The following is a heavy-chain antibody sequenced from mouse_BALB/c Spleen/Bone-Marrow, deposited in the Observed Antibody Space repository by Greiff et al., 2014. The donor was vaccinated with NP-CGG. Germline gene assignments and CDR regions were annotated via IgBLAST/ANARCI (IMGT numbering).Heavy chain of an antibody. CDR2: IDPANGNT. J-gene: IGHJ3*01. D-gene: IGHD1-1*01. CDR3: AIYYYGSSGFAY. V-gene: IGHV14-3*02. Sequence: EVQLQQSGAELVKPGASVKLSCTASGFNIKDTYMHWVKQRPEQGLEWIGRIDPANGNTKYDPKFQGKATITADTSPNTAYLQLSSLTSEDTAVYYCAIYYYGSSGFAYWGQGTLVTVSA. CDR1: GFNIKDTY.